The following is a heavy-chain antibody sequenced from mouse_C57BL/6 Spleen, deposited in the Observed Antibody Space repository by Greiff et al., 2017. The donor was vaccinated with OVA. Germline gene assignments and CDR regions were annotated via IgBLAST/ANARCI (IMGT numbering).Heavy chain of an antibody. CDR2: ISDGGSYT. D-gene: IGHD1-1*01. CDR1: GFTFSSYA. V-gene: IGHV5-4*01. CDR3: AREGFTTVVGFDY. Sequence: EVQVVESGGGLVKPGGSLKLSCAASGFTFSSYAMSWVRQTPEKRLEWVATISDGGSYTYYPDNVKGRFTIYRDNAKNNLYLQMSHLKSEDTAMYYCAREGFTTVVGFDYWGQGTTLTVSS. J-gene: IGHJ2*01.